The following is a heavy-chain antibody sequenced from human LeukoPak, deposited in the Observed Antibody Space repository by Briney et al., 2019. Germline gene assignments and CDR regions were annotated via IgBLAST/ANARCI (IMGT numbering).Heavy chain of an antibody. D-gene: IGHD6-13*01. CDR2: IYYSGST. CDR1: GGSISSYD. V-gene: IGHV4-59*01. Sequence: SETLSLTCTVSGGSISSYDWSWIRQPPGKGLEGIGYIYYSGSTNYNPSLKSRVTISVDTSKNQFSLKLSSVPAADTAVYYCARSRSHTPGIAAAAGLFDSWGQGTLVTVSS. J-gene: IGHJ4*02. CDR3: ARSRSHTPGIAAAAGLFDS.